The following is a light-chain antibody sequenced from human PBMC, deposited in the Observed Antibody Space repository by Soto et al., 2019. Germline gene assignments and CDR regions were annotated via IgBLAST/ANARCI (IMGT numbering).Light chain of an antibody. V-gene: IGKV3-20*01. CDR2: AAS. CDR3: QQFGSSPYT. Sequence: ETVLTQSPGTLSLSPGERVTLSCRASNSLTSNSLVWYQQKPGQAPRLLIYAASLRPPGIPDRFSGSGSGTDFTLTITRLEPEDFAVYYCQQFGSSPYTFGQGTKLEIK. J-gene: IGKJ2*01. CDR1: NSLTSNS.